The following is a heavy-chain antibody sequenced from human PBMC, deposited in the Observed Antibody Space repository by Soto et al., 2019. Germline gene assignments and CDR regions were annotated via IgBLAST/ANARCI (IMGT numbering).Heavy chain of an antibody. J-gene: IGHJ6*02. D-gene: IGHD4-17*01. CDR3: ARAGRSGDYEPRIRDYYYYGMDV. CDR2: IYYSGST. CDR1: GGSITSGASY. Sequence: SETLSLTCTVSGGSITSGASYWTWIRQHPGKGLEWIGNIYYSGSTKYNPSLKSRLTISQDTSKNHFSLKLSSVTAADTAVYYCARAGRSGDYEPRIRDYYYYGMDVWGQGTTVTVSS. V-gene: IGHV4-31*03.